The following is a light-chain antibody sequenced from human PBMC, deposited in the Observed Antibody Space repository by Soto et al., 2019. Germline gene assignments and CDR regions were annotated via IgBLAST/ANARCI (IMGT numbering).Light chain of an antibody. CDR3: NSYTGSITYV. V-gene: IGLV2-18*02. J-gene: IGLJ1*01. CDR1: SSDVGSYNR. Sequence: QSALTQPPSVSGSPGQSVAISCTGTSSDVGSYNRVSWYQQPPGAAPKLMIYEVSNRPSGVPDRFSGSKSGNTASLTISGLQAEDEADYYCNSYTGSITYVFGTGTKLTVL. CDR2: EVS.